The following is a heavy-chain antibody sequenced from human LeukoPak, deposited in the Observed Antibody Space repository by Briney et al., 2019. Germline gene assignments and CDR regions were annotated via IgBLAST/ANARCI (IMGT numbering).Heavy chain of an antibody. J-gene: IGHJ4*02. Sequence: SETLSLTCAVYGGSFSGYYWSWIRQPPGKGLEWIGEINHSGSTNYNPSLKSRVTISVDTSKNQFSLKLSSVTAADTAVYYCAREPYVDTAMVTEGDYWGQGTLVTVFS. CDR2: INHSGST. V-gene: IGHV4-34*01. D-gene: IGHD5-18*01. CDR1: GGSFSGYY. CDR3: AREPYVDTAMVTEGDY.